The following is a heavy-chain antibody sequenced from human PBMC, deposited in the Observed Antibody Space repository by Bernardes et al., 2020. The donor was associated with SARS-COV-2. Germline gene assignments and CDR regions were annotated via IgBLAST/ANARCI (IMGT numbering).Heavy chain of an antibody. D-gene: IGHD3-10*01. CDR2: MNWNGNSL. J-gene: IGHJ6*02. V-gene: IGHV3-20*04. CDR3: ARANDGSGNDYGDYYYGMDV. CDR1: GFTFHNYG. Sequence: GGSLRLSRTTSGFTFHNYGMAWVRQVPGKGLEWVSGMNWNGNSLGYADSVEGRFTISRDNAKKSLYLQMNSLRVEDTALYYCARANDGSGNDYGDYYYGMDVWGQGTTVIVSS.